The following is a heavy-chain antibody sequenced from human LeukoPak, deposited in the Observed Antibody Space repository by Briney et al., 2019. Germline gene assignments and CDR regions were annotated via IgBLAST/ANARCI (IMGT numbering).Heavy chain of an antibody. CDR3: ARLNRHDSSGYSYYYYGMDV. V-gene: IGHV1-69*04. CDR1: GGTFSSYA. D-gene: IGHD3-22*01. Sequence: GSSVKVSCKASGGTFSSYAISWVRQAPGQGLEWMGRIIPIFGIANYAQKFQGRVTITADKSTSTAYMELSSLRSEDTAVYYCARLNRHDSSGYSYYYYGMDVWGQGTTVTVSS. J-gene: IGHJ6*02. CDR2: IIPIFGIA.